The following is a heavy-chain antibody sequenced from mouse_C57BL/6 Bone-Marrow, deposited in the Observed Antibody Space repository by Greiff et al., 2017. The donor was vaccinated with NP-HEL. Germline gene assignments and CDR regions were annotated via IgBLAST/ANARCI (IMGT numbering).Heavy chain of an antibody. CDR2: IYPSDSET. V-gene: IGHV1-61*01. CDR3: ARRAGTFDY. D-gene: IGHD3-3*01. CDR1: GYTFTSYW. Sequence: QVQLQQPGAELVRPGSSVKLSCKASGYTFTSYWMDWVKQRPGQGLEWIGNIYPSDSETHYNQKFKDKATLTVDKSSSTAYMQLSSLTSEDSAVYDCARRAGTFDYWGQGTTLTVSS. J-gene: IGHJ2*01.